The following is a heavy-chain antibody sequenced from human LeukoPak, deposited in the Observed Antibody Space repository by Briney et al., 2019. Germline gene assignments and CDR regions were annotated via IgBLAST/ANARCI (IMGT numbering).Heavy chain of an antibody. CDR2: ITGSGAST. CDR1: GFTFSSYT. V-gene: IGHV3-23*01. CDR3: AKLDYYDSH. J-gene: IGHJ4*02. Sequence: TGGSLRLSCAASGFTFSSYTMSWVRQAPGKGLEWVSSITGSGASTYYADSVKGRFTISRDNSKNTLYLQMNSLRAEDTAVYYCAKLDYYDSHWGQGTLVTVSS. D-gene: IGHD3-22*01.